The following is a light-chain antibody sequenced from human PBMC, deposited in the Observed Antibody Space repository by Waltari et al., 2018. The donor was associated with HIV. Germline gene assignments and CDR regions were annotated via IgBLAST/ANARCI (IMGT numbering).Light chain of an antibody. CDR3: LHADSFSFT. J-gene: IGKJ3*01. V-gene: IGKV1-12*01. CDR2: SAS. CDR1: QTDGDW. Sequence: DTQMAQSPSSVSASVGDRVTIPCRASQTDGDWLAWYQHRPGKAPKLLLSSASGLQSGVPSRFSGSGSGPDFTLTISGLQPEDFTTYFCLHADSFSFTFGPGTRLEVK.